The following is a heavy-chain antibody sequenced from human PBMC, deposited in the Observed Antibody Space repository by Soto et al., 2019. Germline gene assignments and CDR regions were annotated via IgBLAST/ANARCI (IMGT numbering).Heavy chain of an antibody. J-gene: IGHJ3*02. D-gene: IGHD2-21*01. CDR1: GFTFSNAW. V-gene: IGHV3-15*01. CDR3: TTDAYTGLDAIDI. CDR2: IKSKTDGGTT. Sequence: PGGSLRLSCAASGFTFSNAWMSWVRQAPGKGLEWVGRIKSKTDGGTTDYAAPVKGRFTISRDDSKNTLYLQMNSLKTEDTAVYYCTTDAYTGLDAIDIWGQGTMVTVSS.